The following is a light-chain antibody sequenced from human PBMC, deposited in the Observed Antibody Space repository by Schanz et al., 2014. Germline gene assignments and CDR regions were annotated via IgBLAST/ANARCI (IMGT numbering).Light chain of an antibody. CDR3: CSYAGSTTYWL. CDR2: DVS. Sequence: QSALTQPASVSGSPGQSITISCTGTSSDVGGYNFVSWYQQHPGKAPKVIIYDVSNRPSGVSNRFSGSKSDVTASLTISGLQAEDEADYYCCSYAGSTTYWLFGGGTKLTVL. CDR1: SSDVGGYNF. V-gene: IGLV2-14*03. J-gene: IGLJ3*02.